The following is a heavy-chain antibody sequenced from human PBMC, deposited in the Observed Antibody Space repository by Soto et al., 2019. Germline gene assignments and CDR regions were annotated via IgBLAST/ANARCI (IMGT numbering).Heavy chain of an antibody. D-gene: IGHD4-17*01. V-gene: IGHV4-34*01. CDR1: GGSFRGYY. J-gene: IGHJ4*02. CDR2: INHSGSI. Sequence: QVQLQQWGAGLLKPSETLSLTCAVYGGSFRGYYWSWIRQPPGKGLEWIGEINHSGSINYNPSLKSRVTLSVDTSKRPVSLKVSSVTAADTAVYYCANWERDGYYDYLGQGTLVTVSS. CDR3: ANWERDGYYDY.